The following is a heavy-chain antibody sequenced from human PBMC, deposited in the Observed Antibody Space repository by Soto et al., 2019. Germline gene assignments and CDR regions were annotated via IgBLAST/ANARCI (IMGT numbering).Heavy chain of an antibody. V-gene: IGHV3-23*01. CDR2: ITDGGAST. CDR1: GFTFSSYG. Sequence: PGGSLRLSCAASGFTFSSYGMHWVRQAPGKGLEWVSIITDGGASTYYADSVKGRFTISRDNSKNTLYLQMNSLRAEDTAVYYCAKSFTYGDFDYWGQGTLVTVSS. J-gene: IGHJ4*02. D-gene: IGHD4-17*01. CDR3: AKSFTYGDFDY.